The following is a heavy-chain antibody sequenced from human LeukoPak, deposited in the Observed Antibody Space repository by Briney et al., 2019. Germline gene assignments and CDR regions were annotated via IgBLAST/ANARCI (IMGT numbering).Heavy chain of an antibody. CDR3: AKDKRLQPHYFDY. CDR2: ISGSGGST. D-gene: IGHD6-25*01. J-gene: IGHJ4*02. V-gene: IGHV3-23*01. Sequence: GGSLRLSCAASGFTFSSYAMSWVRQAPGKGLEWVSAISGSGGSTYYADSVKGRFTISRDNSKNTPYLQTNSLRAEDTAVYYCAKDKRLQPHYFDYWGQGTLVTVSS. CDR1: GFTFSSYA.